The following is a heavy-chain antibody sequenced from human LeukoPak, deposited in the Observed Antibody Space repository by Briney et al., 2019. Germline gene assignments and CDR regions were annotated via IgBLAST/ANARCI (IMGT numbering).Heavy chain of an antibody. Sequence: GGSLRLSCTASGFTFGDYALNWVRQAPGKGLEWVAFIRYDGSNKYYADSVKGRFTISRDNSKNTLYLQMNSLRAEDTAVYYCAKDAIVVVPAAPTDYYMDVWGKGTTVTISS. V-gene: IGHV3-30*02. J-gene: IGHJ6*03. CDR2: IRYDGSNK. CDR1: GFTFGDYA. D-gene: IGHD2-2*01. CDR3: AKDAIVVVPAAPTDYYMDV.